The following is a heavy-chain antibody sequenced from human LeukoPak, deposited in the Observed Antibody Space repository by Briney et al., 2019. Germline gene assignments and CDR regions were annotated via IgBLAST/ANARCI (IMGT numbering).Heavy chain of an antibody. CDR2: ISTAGDT. V-gene: IGHV3-13*01. J-gene: IGHJ4*02. CDR1: GFTFSSYD. D-gene: IGHD3-22*01. Sequence: PGGSLRLSCAASGFTFSSYDMHWVRQATGKGLEWVSAISTAGDTYYPGSVKGRFTISRENAENSLYLQMNSLRAGDTAVYYCARGIGYYDSSGYYSYYFDYWGQGTLVTVSS. CDR3: ARGIGYYDSSGYYSYYFDY.